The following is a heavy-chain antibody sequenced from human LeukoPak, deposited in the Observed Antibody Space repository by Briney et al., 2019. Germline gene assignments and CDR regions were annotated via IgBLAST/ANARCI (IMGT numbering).Heavy chain of an antibody. CDR2: IYYTGIT. CDR3: ARDLGTMVRDEN. V-gene: IGHV4-59*12. Sequence: SETLSLTCTVSGGSITDFYWSWIRQPPGKGLEWIGFIYYTGITNTNPSLKSRVTISIDTSKDQFSLKLSSVTAADTAVYYCARDLGTMVRDENWGQGTLVTVSS. J-gene: IGHJ4*02. D-gene: IGHD3-10*01. CDR1: GGSITDFY.